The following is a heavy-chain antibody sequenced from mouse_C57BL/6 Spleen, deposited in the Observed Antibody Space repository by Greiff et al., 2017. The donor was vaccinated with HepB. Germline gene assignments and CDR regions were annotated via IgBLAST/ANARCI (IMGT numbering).Heavy chain of an antibody. CDR1: GFSFNTYA. J-gene: IGHJ4*01. Sequence: EVMLVESGGGLVQPKGSLKLSCAASGFSFNTYAMNWVRQAPGKGLEWVARIRSKSNNYATYYADSVKDRFTISRDDSESMLYLQMNNLKTEDTAMYYCVRRPYYYGSSYGAMDYWGQGTSVTVSS. CDR3: VRRPYYYGSSYGAMDY. V-gene: IGHV10-1*01. CDR2: IRSKSNNYAT. D-gene: IGHD1-1*01.